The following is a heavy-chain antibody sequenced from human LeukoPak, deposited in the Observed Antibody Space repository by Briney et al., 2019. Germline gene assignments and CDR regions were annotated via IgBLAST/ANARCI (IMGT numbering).Heavy chain of an antibody. D-gene: IGHD6-19*01. J-gene: IGHJ5*02. CDR3: ARRADKAVSSWVWFDP. CDR1: GYKFATFS. CDR2: IYPSDSST. V-gene: IGHV5-51*01. Sequence: GESLQISCMGSGYKFATFSIGWVRQMPGKSLEWGWSIYPSDSSTRYSPSFQGHVTFSADKSISTAYLQWSSLKASDTAMYYCARRADKAVSSWVWFDPWGQGTLVTVSS.